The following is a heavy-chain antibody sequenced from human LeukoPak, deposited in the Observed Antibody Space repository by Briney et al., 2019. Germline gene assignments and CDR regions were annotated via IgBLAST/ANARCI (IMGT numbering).Heavy chain of an antibody. V-gene: IGHV3-48*03. Sequence: PGGSLRLPCAASGFTFSSYEMNWVRQAPGKGLEWVSYISSSGSTIYYAGSVKGRFTISRDNAKNSLYLQMNSLRAEDTAVYYCARDQYYYDSSGYYTGDYYYYYGMDVWGQGTTVTVSS. J-gene: IGHJ6*02. CDR1: GFTFSSYE. D-gene: IGHD3-22*01. CDR2: ISSSGSTI. CDR3: ARDQYYYDSSGYYTGDYYYYYGMDV.